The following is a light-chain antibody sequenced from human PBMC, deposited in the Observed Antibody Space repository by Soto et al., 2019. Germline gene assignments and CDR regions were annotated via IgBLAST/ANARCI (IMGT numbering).Light chain of an antibody. CDR3: QQYTGYSRT. CDR1: QSISSS. J-gene: IGKJ1*01. Sequence: DIQMTQSPSTLSASVGDRVTITCRASQSISSSLARYQLKPGKAPKLLIFDASTLERGVPSRFSGSGSGTEFSLTISTLQPDDFATYYCQQYTGYSRTFGQGTTVDIK. CDR2: DAS. V-gene: IGKV1-5*01.